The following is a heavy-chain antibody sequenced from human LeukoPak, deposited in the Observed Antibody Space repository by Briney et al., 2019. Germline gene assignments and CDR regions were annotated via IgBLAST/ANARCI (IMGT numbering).Heavy chain of an antibody. D-gene: IGHD3-10*01. J-gene: IGHJ4*02. V-gene: IGHV5-51*01. CDR1: GNSFVGSW. CDR3: ASTYGSGSYYNFDY. Sequence: GESLKISGKGSGNSFVGSWIGWVRQMPGKGLEWMGMIYPGDSDTRYSPSLQGQVTISADKSISTAYLQWSSLKASDTAMYYCASTYGSGSYYNFDYWGQGTLVTVSS. CDR2: IYPGDSDT.